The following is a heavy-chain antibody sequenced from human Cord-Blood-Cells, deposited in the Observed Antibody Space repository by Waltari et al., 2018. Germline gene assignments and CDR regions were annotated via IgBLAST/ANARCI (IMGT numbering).Heavy chain of an antibody. D-gene: IGHD4-4*01. CDR1: GYTFTSYD. CDR3: ARDYSNYFAFDI. Sequence: QVQLVQSGAEVKKPGASVKVSCKASGYTFTSYDIHWVRKATGQGLEWMGWMNPNSGNTGYAQKFQGRVTMTRNTSISTAYMELSSLRSEDTAVYYCARDYSNYFAFDIWGQGTMVTVSS. V-gene: IGHV1-8*01. J-gene: IGHJ3*02. CDR2: MNPNSGNT.